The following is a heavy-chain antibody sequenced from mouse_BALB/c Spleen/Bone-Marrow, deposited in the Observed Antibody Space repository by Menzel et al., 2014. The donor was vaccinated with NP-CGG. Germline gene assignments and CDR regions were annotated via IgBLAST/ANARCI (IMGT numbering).Heavy chain of an antibody. J-gene: IGHJ2*01. CDR1: GFGFRRYW. D-gene: IGHD1-1*01. V-gene: IGHV4-1*02. CDR2: INPESSTI. CDR3: ARLVYYGYFVD. Sequence: EVQLVESGGGLVQPGGSLKLSCAASGFGFRRYWMSWVRPAPGKGLEWLGVINPESSTIKYTPSLKDKFIISRDNAKNTLYLQMSKVRSEDTALHYCARLVYYGYFVDWGQGTTLTVSS.